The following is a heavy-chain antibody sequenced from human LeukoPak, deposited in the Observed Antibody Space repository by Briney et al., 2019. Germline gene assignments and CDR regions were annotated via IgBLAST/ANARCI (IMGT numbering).Heavy chain of an antibody. V-gene: IGHV3-33*01. D-gene: IGHD3-22*01. CDR3: ASTYSFDSSGYYPFDY. Sequence: GGSLRLSCAASGFTFSSYGMHWVRQAPGKGLEWVAVIWYDGSNKYYADSVKGRFTISRDNSKNTLYLQMNSLRAEDTAVYYCASTYSFDSSGYYPFDYWGQGTLVTVSS. CDR2: IWYDGSNK. J-gene: IGHJ4*02. CDR1: GFTFSSYG.